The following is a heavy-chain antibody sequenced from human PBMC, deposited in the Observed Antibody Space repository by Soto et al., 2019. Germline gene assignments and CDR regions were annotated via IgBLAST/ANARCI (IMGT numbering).Heavy chain of an antibody. Sequence: SETLSLTCTVSGGSISSSNYYWGWIRQPPEKRLEWIGSIFYSGSTYYNPPLKSRVTISVDTSKNQFSLKLSSVTAADTAVYYCARRVVVPTADYYYFYMDVWGKGTTVTVSS. CDR3: ARRVVVPTADYYYFYMDV. CDR2: IFYSGST. CDR1: GGSISSSNYY. D-gene: IGHD2-2*01. V-gene: IGHV4-39*01. J-gene: IGHJ6*03.